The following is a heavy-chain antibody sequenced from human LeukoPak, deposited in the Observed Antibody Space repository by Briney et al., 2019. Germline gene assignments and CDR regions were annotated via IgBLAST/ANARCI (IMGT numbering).Heavy chain of an antibody. CDR3: ASLSGYYDY. Sequence: SETLSLTCAVYGGSFSGYYWSWIRQPPVKGLEWIGEINHSGSTNYNPSLKSRVTISVDTSKNQFSLKLSSVTAADTAVYYCASLSGYYDYWGQGTLVTVSS. CDR1: GGSFSGYY. J-gene: IGHJ4*02. D-gene: IGHD3-22*01. V-gene: IGHV4-34*01. CDR2: INHSGST.